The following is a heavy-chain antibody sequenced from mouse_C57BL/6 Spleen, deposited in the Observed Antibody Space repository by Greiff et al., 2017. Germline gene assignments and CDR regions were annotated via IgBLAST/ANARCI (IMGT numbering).Heavy chain of an antibody. CDR2: ISSGSSTI. J-gene: IGHJ4*01. CDR3: ARADSSGYDPYYYAMDY. V-gene: IGHV5-17*01. D-gene: IGHD3-2*02. CDR1: GFTFSDYG. Sequence: EVQGVESGGGLVKPGGSLKLSCAASGFTFSDYGMHWVRQAPEKGLEWVAYISSGSSTIYYADPVKGRFTISRANAKNNLFLQMTSLRSEDTAMYYCARADSSGYDPYYYAMDYWGQGTSVTVSS.